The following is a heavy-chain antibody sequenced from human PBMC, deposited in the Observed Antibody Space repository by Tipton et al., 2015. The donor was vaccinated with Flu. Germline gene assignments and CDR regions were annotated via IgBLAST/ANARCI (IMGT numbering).Heavy chain of an antibody. Sequence: LRLSCSVSGDSIRRGYLWGWIRQTPGKGLEWIGNLLQSASAYYNPSLKSRVTISIDRSRNQFSLRLTSVTAADTAVYYCARRDYSNYVSEPKNWFDSWGQGILVTVSS. J-gene: IGHJ5*01. CDR3: ARRDYSNYVSEPKNWFDS. CDR1: GDSIRRGYL. CDR2: LLQSASA. D-gene: IGHD4-11*01. V-gene: IGHV4-38-2*02.